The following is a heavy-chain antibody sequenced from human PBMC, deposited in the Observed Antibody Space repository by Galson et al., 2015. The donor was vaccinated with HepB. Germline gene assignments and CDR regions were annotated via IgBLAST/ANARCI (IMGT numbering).Heavy chain of an antibody. CDR1: GYSFSTNG. CDR3: ARAGGEWEPIDF. CDR2: ISAYSGNT. D-gene: IGHD1-26*01. V-gene: IGHV1-18*01. J-gene: IGHJ4*02. Sequence: LVKVSCKASGYSFSTNGIAWVRQAPGQGLEWVGWISAYSGNTKYAEKFQDRVTLTAETSTTTAYMELRSLRSDDTALYYCARAGGEWEPIDFWGQGTLVSVSA.